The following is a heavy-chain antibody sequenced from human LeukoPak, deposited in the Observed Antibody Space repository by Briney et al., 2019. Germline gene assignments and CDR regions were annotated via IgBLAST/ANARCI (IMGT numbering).Heavy chain of an antibody. CDR3: ARVSSSWSFDY. J-gene: IGHJ4*02. Sequence: PGGSLRLSCAASGFTFSTHWMHWVRQTPGKGLVWVSRISPDGSRTAYADSVKGRFTISRDNARDTLYLQLNSLGAEDTAVYYCARVSSSWSFDYWGQGTLVTVSS. CDR2: ISPDGSRT. CDR1: GFTFSTHW. V-gene: IGHV3-74*01. D-gene: IGHD2-8*01.